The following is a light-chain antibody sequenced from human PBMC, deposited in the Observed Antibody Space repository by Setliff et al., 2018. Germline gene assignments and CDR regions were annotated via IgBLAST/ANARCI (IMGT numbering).Light chain of an antibody. Sequence: QSVLTQPAAVSGSPGQSIAISCAGTSSDVGGYNYVSWYQQHPGKAPKLMIYEVTKRPSGVSDRFSGSKSGNTASLTISGLQAEDEADYYCCSYAGRSTFLVFGGGTKVTVL. V-gene: IGLV2-23*02. J-gene: IGLJ3*02. CDR3: CSYAGRSTFLV. CDR2: EVT. CDR1: SSDVGGYNY.